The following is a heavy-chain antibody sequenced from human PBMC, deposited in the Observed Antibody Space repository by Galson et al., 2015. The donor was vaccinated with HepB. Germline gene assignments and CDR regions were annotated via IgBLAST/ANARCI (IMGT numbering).Heavy chain of an antibody. CDR2: IIPIFGTA. V-gene: IGHV1-69*13. Sequence: SVKVSCKASGGTFSSYAISWVRQAPGQGLEWMGGIIPIFGTANYAQKFQGRVTITADESTSTAYMELSSLRSEDTAVYYCARHVGVLLWFGGFDYWGQGTLVTVSS. CDR1: GGTFSSYA. CDR3: ARHVGVLLWFGGFDY. D-gene: IGHD3-10*01. J-gene: IGHJ4*02.